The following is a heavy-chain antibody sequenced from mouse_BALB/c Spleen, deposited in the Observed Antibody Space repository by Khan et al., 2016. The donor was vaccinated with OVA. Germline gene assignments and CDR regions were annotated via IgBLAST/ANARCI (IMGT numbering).Heavy chain of an antibody. V-gene: IGHV3-2*02. D-gene: IGHD2-4*01. CDR3: ARKDYYDYDPFPY. J-gene: IGHJ3*01. Sequence: EVQLQESGPGLVKPSQSLSLTCTVTGYSITSEYAWNWIRQFPGNKLEWMGYINYSGNTRFIPSLKSRTSITRDTSKNQFFLQLNSVTTEDTATYYCARKDYYDYDPFPYWGQGTLDTVSA. CDR1: GYSITSEYA. CDR2: INYSGNT.